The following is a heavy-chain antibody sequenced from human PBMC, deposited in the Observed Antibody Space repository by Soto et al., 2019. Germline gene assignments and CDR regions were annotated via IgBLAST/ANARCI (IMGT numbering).Heavy chain of an antibody. CDR1: GGSISSYY. V-gene: IGHV4-59*08. J-gene: IGHJ5*02. Sequence: QVQLQESGPGLVKPSETLSLTCTVSGGSISSYYWSWIRQPPGKGLEWIGYIYYSGSTNYNPSLKSRVTISVDASKNQFSLKLSSVTAAYTAVYYCARLFGEWEPSGDPWGQGPLVTVSS. CDR3: ARLFGEWEPSGDP. D-gene: IGHD3-10*01. CDR2: IYYSGST.